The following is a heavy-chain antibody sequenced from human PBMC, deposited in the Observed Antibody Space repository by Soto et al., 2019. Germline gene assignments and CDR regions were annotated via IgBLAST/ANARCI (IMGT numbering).Heavy chain of an antibody. J-gene: IGHJ3*01. CDR1: GFTISGKKY. D-gene: IGHD1-1*01. CDR2: LYDLDGS. CDR3: ATWHEREHAYDV. V-gene: IGHV3-53*01. Sequence: DVQLVESGGGLSQPGESLRLSCAASGFTISGKKYVAWVRQAPGKGLEWVSALYDLDGSFYAASVKARFTTSSDSSKTSVYLRMNDLRPDDTAVYYCATWHEREHAYDVWGQGTTVTVSS.